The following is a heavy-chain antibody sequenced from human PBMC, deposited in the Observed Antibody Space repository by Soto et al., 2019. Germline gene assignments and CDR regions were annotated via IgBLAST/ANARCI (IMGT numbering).Heavy chain of an antibody. Sequence: SETLSLTCTVSGGSISSYYWSWIRQLPGKGLEWIGYIYYSGSTNYNPSLKSRVTISVDTSKNQFSLKLSSVTAADTAVYYCARGGIVVVVAAPDSEYFDLWGRGTLVTVSS. CDR3: ARGGIVVVVAAPDSEYFDL. CDR2: IYYSGST. V-gene: IGHV4-59*01. CDR1: GGSISSYY. D-gene: IGHD2-15*01. J-gene: IGHJ2*01.